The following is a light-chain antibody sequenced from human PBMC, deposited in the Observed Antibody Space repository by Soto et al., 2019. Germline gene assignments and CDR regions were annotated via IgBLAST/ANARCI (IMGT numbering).Light chain of an antibody. J-gene: IGLJ1*01. CDR3: AAWAGSLSGYV. CDR2: SSN. CDR1: SSKIGSNY. V-gene: IGLV1-47*01. Sequence: QSVLTQPPSASGTPGQRVTISCSGSSSKIGSNYVYWYQQLPGTAPRLLIYSSNQRPSGVPDRFYGSKSGTSASLAISGVRSEAEGDYYCAAWAGSLSGYVFGAGTKLTVL.